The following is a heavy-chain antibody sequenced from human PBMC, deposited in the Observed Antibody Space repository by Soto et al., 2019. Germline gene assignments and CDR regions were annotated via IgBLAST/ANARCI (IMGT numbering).Heavy chain of an antibody. CDR2: ISGSGTTV. J-gene: IGHJ6*02. V-gene: IGHV3-11*01. Sequence: PXGFLRRSSFASGFLFSDFCMSWTPQAPGKGLEWISYISGSGTTVFYADSVKGRFTISRDNAQKSLYLQMDSLTSEDTAIYYCARDREPSVYHGMAVWGQGTTVTVSS. CDR3: ARDREPSVYHGMAV. CDR1: GFLFSDFC.